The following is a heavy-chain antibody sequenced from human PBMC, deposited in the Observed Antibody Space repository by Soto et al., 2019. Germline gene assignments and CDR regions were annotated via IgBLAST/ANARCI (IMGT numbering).Heavy chain of an antibody. CDR2: IYYSGST. V-gene: IGHV4-39*01. Sequence: SETLSLTCTVSGGSISSSSYCWGWIRQPPGKGLEWIGSIYYSGSTYYNPSLKSRVTISVDTSKNQFSLKLSSVTAADTAVYYCARLVAGYSSSWYRSLGHFQHWGQGTLVTVSS. CDR3: ARLVAGYSSSWYRSLGHFQH. CDR1: GGSISSSSYC. D-gene: IGHD6-13*01. J-gene: IGHJ1*01.